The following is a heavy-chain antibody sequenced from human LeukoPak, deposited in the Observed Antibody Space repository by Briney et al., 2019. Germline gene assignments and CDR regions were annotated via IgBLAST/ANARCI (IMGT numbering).Heavy chain of an antibody. V-gene: IGHV4-59*08. CDR1: GGSISSYY. D-gene: IGHD6-13*01. J-gene: IGHJ4*02. CDR2: IYYSGST. Sequence: SETLSLTCTVSGGSISSYYWSWIRQPPGKGLEWIGYIYYSGSTNYNPSLKSRVTISVDTSKNQFSLKLSSVTAADTAVYYCARQGSSWYGFGRQDFDYWGQGTLVTVSS. CDR3: ARQGSSWYGFGRQDFDY.